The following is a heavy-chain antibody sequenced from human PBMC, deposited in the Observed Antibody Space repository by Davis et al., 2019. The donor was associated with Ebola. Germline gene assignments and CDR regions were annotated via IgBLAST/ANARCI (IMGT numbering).Heavy chain of an antibody. Sequence: GGSLRLSCAASGFTFGDYSMHWVRQAPGKGLEWVSLISWDGRSTAYADSVKGRFTISRDNAKNSLYLQMNSLRAEDTALYHCARVNALTGYSRFDPWGQGTQVTVSS. V-gene: IGHV3-43D*03. D-gene: IGHD3-9*01. CDR2: ISWDGRST. CDR3: ARVNALTGYSRFDP. CDR1: GFTFGDYS. J-gene: IGHJ5*02.